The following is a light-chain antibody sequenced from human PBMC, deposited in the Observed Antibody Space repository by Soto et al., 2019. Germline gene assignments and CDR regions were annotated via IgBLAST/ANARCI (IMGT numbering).Light chain of an antibody. CDR1: QSVSSSY. Sequence: EIVLTQSPGTLSLSPGERATLSCRASQSVSSSYLAWYQQKPGQAPRLLIYGASNRDTGIPDRFSGSGSGTDFTLTISRLEPEDFAVYYCQQYGSSLFTFGPGTKVDI. CDR2: GAS. V-gene: IGKV3-20*01. J-gene: IGKJ3*01. CDR3: QQYGSSLFT.